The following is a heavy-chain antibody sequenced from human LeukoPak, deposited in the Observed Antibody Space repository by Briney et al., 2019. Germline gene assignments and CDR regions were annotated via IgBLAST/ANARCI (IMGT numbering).Heavy chain of an antibody. CDR2: IYHSGST. CDR3: ARDVGIAAAYDY. V-gene: IGHV4-38-2*02. Sequence: KSSETLSLTCAVSGYSISSGYYWGWIRPPPGKGLEWIGSIYHSGSTYYNPSLKSRVTISVDTPKNQFSLKLSSVTAADTAVYYCARDVGIAAAYDYWGQGTLVTVSS. CDR1: GYSISSGYY. D-gene: IGHD6-13*01. J-gene: IGHJ4*02.